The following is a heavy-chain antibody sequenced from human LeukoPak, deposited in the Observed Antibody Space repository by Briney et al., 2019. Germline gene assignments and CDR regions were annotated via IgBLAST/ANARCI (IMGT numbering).Heavy chain of an antibody. CDR1: GFTFSSYG. J-gene: IGHJ6*02. Sequence: PRGSLRLSCAASGFTFSSYGMHWVRQAPGKGLEWVAVISYDGSNKYYADSVKGRFTISRDNSKNTLYLQMNSLRAEDTAVYYCAKTVGQWLELYYYYGMDVWGQGTTVTVSS. V-gene: IGHV3-30*18. CDR2: ISYDGSNK. CDR3: AKTVGQWLELYYYYGMDV. D-gene: IGHD6-19*01.